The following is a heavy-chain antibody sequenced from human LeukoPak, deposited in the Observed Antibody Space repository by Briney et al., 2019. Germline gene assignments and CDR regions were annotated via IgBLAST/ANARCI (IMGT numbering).Heavy chain of an antibody. V-gene: IGHV3-21*01. J-gene: IGHJ4*02. CDR3: AKDELLLREIYYFDY. CDR2: ISSSSYI. D-gene: IGHD2-15*01. Sequence: GGSLRLSCAASGFTFSSYSMNWVRQAPGKGLEWVSSISSSSYIYYADSVKGRFTISRDNAKNSLYLQMNSLRAEDTAVYYCAKDELLLREIYYFDYWGQGTLVTVSS. CDR1: GFTFSSYS.